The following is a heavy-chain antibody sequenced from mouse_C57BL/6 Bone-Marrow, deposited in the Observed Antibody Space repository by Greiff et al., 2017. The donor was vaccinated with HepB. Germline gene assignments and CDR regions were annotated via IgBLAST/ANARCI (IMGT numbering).Heavy chain of an antibody. CDR1: GFTFSSYG. CDR3: ARSSMDY. Sequence: EVQLVESGGDLVKPGGSLKLSCAASGFTFSSYGMSWVRQTPDKRLEWVATISSGGSYTYYPDSVKGRFTISSDNAKNTLYLQMSSLKSEDTAMYYCARSSMDYWGQGTSVTVSS. J-gene: IGHJ4*01. V-gene: IGHV5-6*01. CDR2: ISSGGSYT.